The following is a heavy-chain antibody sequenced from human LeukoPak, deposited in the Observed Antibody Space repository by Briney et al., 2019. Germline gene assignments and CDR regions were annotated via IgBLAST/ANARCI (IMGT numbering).Heavy chain of an antibody. J-gene: IGHJ4*02. CDR3: AANCGSGSYYNGAPVDY. Sequence: GESLKISCKGSGYSFTSYWIGWVRQMPGKGLEWMGIIYPGDSDTRYSPSFQGQVTISADKSISTAYLQWSSLKASDTAMYYCAANCGSGSYYNGAPVDYWGQGTLVTVSS. D-gene: IGHD3-10*01. V-gene: IGHV5-51*01. CDR1: GYSFTSYW. CDR2: IYPGDSDT.